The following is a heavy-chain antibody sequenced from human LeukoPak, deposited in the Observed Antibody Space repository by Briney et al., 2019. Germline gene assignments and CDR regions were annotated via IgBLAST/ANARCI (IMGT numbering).Heavy chain of an antibody. Sequence: ASVKVSCKASGYTFTSYYMHWVRQAPGQGLEWMGIINPSGGSTSYAQKFQGRVTMTRDMSTSTVYMELSSLRSEDTAVYYCAREEYCGGDCYSGFDYWGQGTLVTVSS. CDR1: GYTFTSYY. V-gene: IGHV1-46*01. CDR2: INPSGGST. D-gene: IGHD2-21*02. CDR3: AREEYCGGDCYSGFDY. J-gene: IGHJ4*02.